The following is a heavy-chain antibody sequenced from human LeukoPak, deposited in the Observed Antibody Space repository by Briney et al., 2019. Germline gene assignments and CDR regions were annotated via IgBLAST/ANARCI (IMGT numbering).Heavy chain of an antibody. V-gene: IGHV3-66*01. CDR2: IYGDGST. Sequence: PGGSLRLSCAASGFTFSDYYMSWIRQAPGKGLEWVSLIYGDGSTYYADSVKGRVTISRDNSKNTVFLQMNSLRAEDTAHYYCARINYRAFSIWGQGTMVTVSS. D-gene: IGHD4-11*01. J-gene: IGHJ3*02. CDR1: GFTFSDYY. CDR3: ARINYRAFSI.